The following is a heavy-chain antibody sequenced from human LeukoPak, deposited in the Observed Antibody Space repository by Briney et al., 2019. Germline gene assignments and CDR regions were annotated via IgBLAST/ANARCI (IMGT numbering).Heavy chain of an antibody. D-gene: IGHD3-10*01. CDR3: ARGVVRGKNWFDP. Sequence: KPSETLSLTCTVSGASISSYYWSWIRQPPGKGLEWIGYMYENESTRYNPSLKRPVIISVDTSNNQFSLKLSSVTAADTAIYYCARGVVRGKNWFDPWGQGTLVTVSS. CDR2: MYENEST. V-gene: IGHV4-59*01. CDR1: GASISSYY. J-gene: IGHJ5*02.